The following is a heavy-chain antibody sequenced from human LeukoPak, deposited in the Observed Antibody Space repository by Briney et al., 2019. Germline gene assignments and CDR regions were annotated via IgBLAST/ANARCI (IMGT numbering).Heavy chain of an antibody. Sequence: GGSLRLSCAASGFTFSSYAMSWVRQAPGKGLEWVSAISGSGGSTYYADSVKGRFTISRDNSKNTVYLQMNSLRAEDTAVYYCAKGGSYRSQPYFDYWGQGTPGHRLL. CDR1: GFTFSSYA. D-gene: IGHD3-16*02. CDR3: AKGGSYRSQPYFDY. V-gene: IGHV3-23*01. J-gene: IGHJ4*02. CDR2: ISGSGGST.